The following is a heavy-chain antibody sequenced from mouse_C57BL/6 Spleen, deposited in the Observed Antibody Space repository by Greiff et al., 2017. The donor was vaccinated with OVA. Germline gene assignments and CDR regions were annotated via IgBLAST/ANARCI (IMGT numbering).Heavy chain of an antibody. CDR3: ARSWDYYFDY. Sequence: EVKLMESGGCLVKPGGSLKLSCAASGFTFSDYGMHWVRQAPEKGLEWVAYISSGSSTIYYADTVKGRFTISRDNAKNTLFLQMTSLRSEDTAMYYCARSWDYYFDYWGQGTTLTVSS. J-gene: IGHJ2*01. CDR1: GFTFSDYG. V-gene: IGHV5-17*01. D-gene: IGHD4-1*01. CDR2: ISSGSSTI.